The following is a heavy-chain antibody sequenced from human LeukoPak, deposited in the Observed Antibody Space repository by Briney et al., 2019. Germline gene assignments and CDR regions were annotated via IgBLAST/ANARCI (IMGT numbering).Heavy chain of an antibody. D-gene: IGHD3-10*01. CDR3: AKGITMVRGVIFYYYYYMDV. Sequence: GGSLRLSCAASGFTFSSYGMSWVRQAPGKGLEWVSAISGSGGSTYYADSVKGRFTISRDNSKNTLYLQMNSLRAEDTAVYYCAKGITMVRGVIFYYYYYMDVWGKGTTVTISS. CDR1: GFTFSSYG. J-gene: IGHJ6*03. V-gene: IGHV3-23*01. CDR2: ISGSGGST.